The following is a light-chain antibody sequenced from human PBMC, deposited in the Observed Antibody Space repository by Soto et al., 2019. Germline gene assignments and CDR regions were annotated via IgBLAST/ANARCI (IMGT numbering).Light chain of an antibody. J-gene: IGKJ1*01. V-gene: IGKV1-16*01. CDR2: AAI. Sequence: DIQMTQSPSSLSASVGDRVTITCRASQTITTYLNWYQHKPGKAPKLLIYAAISLQSGVPSRFSGSGSGTEFTLTISSLQPDDFATYYCQQYNSYTWTFGQGTKVDIK. CDR1: QTITTY. CDR3: QQYNSYTWT.